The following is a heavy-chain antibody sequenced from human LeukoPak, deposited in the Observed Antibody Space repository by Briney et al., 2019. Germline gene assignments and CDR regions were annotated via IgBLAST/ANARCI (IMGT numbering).Heavy chain of an antibody. J-gene: IGHJ4*02. Sequence: GGSLRLSCAASGFTFSSYWMTWVRQAPGKGLEWVAKIKQDGSEKYYVDSVKGRFTISRDNAKNSLYLQMNSMGAEDTAVYYCARRGTSSSWAHFDYWGQGTLVTVSS. CDR1: GFTFSSYW. D-gene: IGHD6-13*01. CDR2: IKQDGSEK. V-gene: IGHV3-7*05. CDR3: ARRGTSSSWAHFDY.